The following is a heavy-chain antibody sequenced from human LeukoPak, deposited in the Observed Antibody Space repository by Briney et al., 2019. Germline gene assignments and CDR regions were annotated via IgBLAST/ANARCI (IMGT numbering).Heavy chain of an antibody. J-gene: IGHJ6*03. CDR3: ARAVVPAAGGRGTYYYYYMDV. CDR1: GGTFSSYA. CDR2: IIPIFGTA. D-gene: IGHD2-2*01. V-gene: IGHV1-69*06. Sequence: SVKVSCKASGGTFSSYAVSWVRQAPGQGLEWMGGIIPIFGTANYAQKFQGRVTITADKSTSTAYMELSSLRSEDTAVYYCARAVVPAAGGRGTYYYYYMDVWGKGTTVTISS.